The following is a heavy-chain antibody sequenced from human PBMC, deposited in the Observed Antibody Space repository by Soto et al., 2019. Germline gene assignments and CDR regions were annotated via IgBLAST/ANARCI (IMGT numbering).Heavy chain of an antibody. Sequence: QLQLQESGPGLVKPSETLSLTCTVSVVSISSSSHFWGWIRQPPGKGLEWIGTIYYSGTAYYNPSLKSRVTMSVDTSKNQFSRTLSSVTAADTAVYYCASHTTGAEGWPFDSWGQGTLATVSS. V-gene: IGHV4-39*01. D-gene: IGHD1-1*01. CDR1: VVSISSSSHF. CDR3: ASHTTGAEGWPFDS. CDR2: IYYSGTA. J-gene: IGHJ4*02.